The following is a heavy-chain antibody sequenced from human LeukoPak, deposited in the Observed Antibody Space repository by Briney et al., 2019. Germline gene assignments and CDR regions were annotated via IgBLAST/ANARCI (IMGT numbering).Heavy chain of an antibody. Sequence: ASVKVSCKASRYTFTGYYLHWVRQAPGQGLEWMGCVNPNSGDTNYAQKFQGSVTMTRDTSISTVYMELSRLRSDDPAVYYCARASGSYWWFDSWGQGTLVTVSS. J-gene: IGHJ5*01. CDR3: ARASGSYWWFDS. D-gene: IGHD1-26*01. V-gene: IGHV1-2*02. CDR1: RYTFTGYY. CDR2: VNPNSGDT.